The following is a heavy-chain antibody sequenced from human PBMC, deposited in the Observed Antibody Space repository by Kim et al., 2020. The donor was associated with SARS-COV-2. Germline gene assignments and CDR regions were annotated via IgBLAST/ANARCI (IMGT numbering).Heavy chain of an antibody. J-gene: IGHJ1*01. D-gene: IGHD6-19*01. CDR3: AKVSSGSSGWFEYFQH. Sequence: GGSLRLSCAASGFTFNSYAMSWVRQAPGKGLEWVSGIRGSGGSTNYADSVKGRFTISRDNSKNTLYLQIDSLRADDTALYYCAKVSSGSSGWFEYFQHWGQGTLVTVSS. CDR2: IRGSGGST. V-gene: IGHV3-23*01. CDR1: GFTFNSYA.